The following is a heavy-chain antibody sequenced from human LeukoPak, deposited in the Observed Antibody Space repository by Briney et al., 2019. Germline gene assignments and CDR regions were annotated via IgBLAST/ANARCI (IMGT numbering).Heavy chain of an antibody. V-gene: IGHV1-69*13. D-gene: IGHD3-10*01. CDR3: ARDLPRPSDYYGSGSYYIPVYYYYMDV. CDR1: GGTFSSYA. Sequence: GASVKVSCKASGGTFSSYAISWVRQAPGQGLEWMGGIIPIFGTANYAQKFQGRVTITADESTSTAYMELSSLRSEDTAVYYCARDLPRPSDYYGSGSYYIPVYYYYMDVWGKGTTVTISS. J-gene: IGHJ6*03. CDR2: IIPIFGTA.